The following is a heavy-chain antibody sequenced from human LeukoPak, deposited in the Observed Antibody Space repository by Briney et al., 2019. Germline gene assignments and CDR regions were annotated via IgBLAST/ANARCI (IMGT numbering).Heavy chain of an antibody. CDR1: GYTLTELS. V-gene: IGHV1-24*01. CDR2: FDPEDGET. D-gene: IGHD6-19*01. J-gene: IGHJ1*01. CDR3: ATPVLSSGWTQH. Sequence: ASVKVSCKVSGYTLTELSMHWVRQAPGKGLEWMGGFDPEDGETIYAQKFQGRVTMTEDTSTDTAYMELSSLRSEDTAVYYCATPVLSSGWTQHWGQGTLVTVSS.